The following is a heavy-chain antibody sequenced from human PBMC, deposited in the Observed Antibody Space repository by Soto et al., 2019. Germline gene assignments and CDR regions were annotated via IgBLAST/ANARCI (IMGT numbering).Heavy chain of an antibody. D-gene: IGHD3-3*01. J-gene: IGHJ5*02. CDR3: ARAYYDFWSGSDHNWFEP. CDR2: IYYSGST. Sequence: PSDTLSLTYNVSGGSISSGGYYWIWIRHHPWKGLEWIGYIYYSGSTYYNPSLKSRVTISVDTSKNQFSLKLSSVTAADTAVYYCARAYYDFWSGSDHNWFEPWGQGTRVTVSS. V-gene: IGHV4-31*03. CDR1: GGSISSGGYY.